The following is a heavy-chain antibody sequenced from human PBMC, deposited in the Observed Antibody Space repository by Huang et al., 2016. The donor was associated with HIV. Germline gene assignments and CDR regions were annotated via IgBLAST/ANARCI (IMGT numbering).Heavy chain of an antibody. D-gene: IGHD3-3*01. CDR3: ARGVRLYKNRDVPPNTSWGYYDYYMDA. V-gene: IGHV1-8*02. CDR2: TNPKQGHP. CDR1: GYTFTNYD. J-gene: IGHJ6*03. Sequence: QVQLLQSGAEVKKPGASVKISCTTSGYTFTNYDINWVRQANGQGLEWMVCTNPKQGHPGFPQKFHDRVSMTTTTSTTSAYMELSDLRSDDTSVYYCARGVRLYKNRDVPPNTSWGYYDYYMDAWGKGTTVTVS.